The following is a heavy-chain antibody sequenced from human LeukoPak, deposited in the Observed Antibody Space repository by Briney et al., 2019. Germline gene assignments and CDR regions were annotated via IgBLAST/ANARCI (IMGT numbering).Heavy chain of an antibody. V-gene: IGHV3-33*03. Sequence: GTSLRLSCAASGFTFRSHGMHWVRQAPGKGLEWVAFIWYDGSNKYYTDSVKGRFTISRDNAKNSLYLQMNSLRAEDTAVYYCARGRSHDYWGQGTLVTVSS. CDR2: IWYDGSNK. CDR3: ARGRSHDY. J-gene: IGHJ4*02. CDR1: GFTFRSHG. D-gene: IGHD3-10*01.